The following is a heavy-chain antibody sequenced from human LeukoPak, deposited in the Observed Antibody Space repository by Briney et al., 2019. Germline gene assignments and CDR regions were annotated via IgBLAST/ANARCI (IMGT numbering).Heavy chain of an antibody. CDR3: ARGGFYYDFWSGYYTSHGWFDP. J-gene: IGHJ5*02. CDR1: GGSFSGYY. Sequence: KPSETLSLTCAVYGGSFSGYYWSWIRQPPGKGLEWIGEINHSGSTNYNPSLKSRVTISVDTSKNQLSLKLSSVTAADTAVYYCARGGFYYDFWSGYYTSHGWFDPWGQGTLVTVSS. D-gene: IGHD3-3*01. V-gene: IGHV4-34*01. CDR2: INHSGST.